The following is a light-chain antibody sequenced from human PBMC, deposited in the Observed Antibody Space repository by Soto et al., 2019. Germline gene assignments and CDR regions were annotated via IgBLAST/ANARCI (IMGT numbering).Light chain of an antibody. Sequence: EIVLTHSPGPLSLSPWERATLSCRASQSVSSTYLAWYQQKPGQAPRLLIYGASTRATGIPARFSGSGSGTEFTLTISSLQSEDFAVYYCQQYNNWPLITLGQGTRLEIK. V-gene: IGKV3-15*01. CDR1: QSVSSTY. CDR2: GAS. J-gene: IGKJ5*01. CDR3: QQYNNWPLIT.